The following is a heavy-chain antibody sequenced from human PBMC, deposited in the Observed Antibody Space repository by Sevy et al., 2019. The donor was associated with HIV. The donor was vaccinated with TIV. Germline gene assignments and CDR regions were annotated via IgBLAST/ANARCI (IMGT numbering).Heavy chain of an antibody. CDR1: GYTLIDLS. V-gene: IGHV1-24*01. CDR3: AKSREFYDDNSGYFDY. D-gene: IGHD3-22*01. CDR2: FDPEDGER. J-gene: IGHJ4*02. Sequence: ASVKVSCKVSGYTLIDLSMHWVRQAPGKGLEWMGRFDPEDGERIYAQKFQGRVTITEDTSTDTAYMGLSSLRSEDTAVYYWAKSREFYDDNSGYFDYWGQGTLVTVSS.